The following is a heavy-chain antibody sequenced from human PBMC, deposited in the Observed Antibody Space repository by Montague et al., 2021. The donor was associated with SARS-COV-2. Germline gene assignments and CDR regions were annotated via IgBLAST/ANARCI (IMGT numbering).Heavy chain of an antibody. J-gene: IGHJ3*02. CDR2: INHSGST. CDR3: ARVPDAYDSSVYYFNAFDI. Sequence: SETLSLTCAVYGGSFSGYYWSWIRQPPGKGLEWIGEINHSGSTNYNPSLKSRVTISVDTSKNQFSLKLSSVTAADTAVYYCARVPDAYDSSVYYFNAFDIWGQGTMVTVSS. CDR1: GGSFSGYY. V-gene: IGHV4-34*01. D-gene: IGHD3-22*01.